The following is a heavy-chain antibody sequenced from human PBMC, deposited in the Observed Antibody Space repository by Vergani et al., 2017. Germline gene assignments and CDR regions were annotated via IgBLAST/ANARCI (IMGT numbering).Heavy chain of an antibody. CDR3: VREXSYCGSTTCRNPSYVYYYHMDV. J-gene: IGHJ6*03. CDR1: GFTFSTYA. CDR2: IYYDGSKK. Sequence: QVQLVESGGGLVQPGRSLRLSCTSSGFTFSTYAMHWVRQAPGKGLEWVAIIYYDGSKKYYADSVKGRFTISRDNSRNTLDLLMSSLRAEDTAIYYCVREXSYCGSTTCRNPSYVYYYHMDVWGEGTTVTVSS. V-gene: IGHV3-33*01. D-gene: IGHD2-21*01.